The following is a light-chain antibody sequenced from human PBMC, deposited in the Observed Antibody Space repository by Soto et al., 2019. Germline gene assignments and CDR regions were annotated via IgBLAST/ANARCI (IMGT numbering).Light chain of an antibody. J-gene: IGKJ1*01. Sequence: EIVLTQSPGTLSLSPGERATLSCRASQSVSSNYLAWYQQKPGQAPRLLIYDASSRATGIPDRFSGSASGTDFTLTISRLEPEDFAVYYCQQYGSSPWTFGQGTKVEIK. CDR1: QSVSSNY. CDR2: DAS. CDR3: QQYGSSPWT. V-gene: IGKV3-20*01.